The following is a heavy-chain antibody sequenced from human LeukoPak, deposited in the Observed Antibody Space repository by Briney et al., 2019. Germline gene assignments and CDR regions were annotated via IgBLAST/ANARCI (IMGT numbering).Heavy chain of an antibody. J-gene: IGHJ5*02. V-gene: IGHV4-39*07. CDR1: GGSISSSRYY. Sequence: SETLSLTCTVSGGSISSSRYYWGWIRQPPGKGLEWIGSIYYSGNTYYNPSLKSRVTISVDTSKNQFSLKLSSVTDADTAVYYCARVSDISWFDPWGQGTLVTVSS. CDR3: ARVSDISWFDP. CDR2: IYYSGNT. D-gene: IGHD2-21*01.